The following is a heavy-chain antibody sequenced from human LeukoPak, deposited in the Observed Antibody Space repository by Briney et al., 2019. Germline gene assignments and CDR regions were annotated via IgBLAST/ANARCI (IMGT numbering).Heavy chain of an antibody. CDR3: ARDPYGDPTMNDAFDI. CDR2: INHSGST. V-gene: IGHV4-34*01. J-gene: IGHJ3*02. Sequence: PSETLSLTCAVYGGSFSGYYWSWIRQPPGKGLEWIGEINHSGSTNYNPSLKSRVTISVDTSKNQFSLKLSSVTAADTAVYYCARDPYGDPTMNDAFDIWGQGTMVTVSS. D-gene: IGHD4-17*01. CDR1: GGSFSGYY.